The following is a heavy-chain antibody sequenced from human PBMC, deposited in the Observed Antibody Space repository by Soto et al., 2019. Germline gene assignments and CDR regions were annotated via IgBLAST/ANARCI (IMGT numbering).Heavy chain of an antibody. V-gene: IGHV3-33*08. J-gene: IGHJ6*02. CDR3: XXDXNSCYESCGDYTAYYGMDV. D-gene: IGHD3-22*01. CDR2: ICKGGSHK. CDR1: GFTFGSYG. Sequence: QVQLVESGGGVVEPGRSLRLSCAASGFTFGSYGMHWVRQAPGKGLEWVAVICKGGSHKYYGDSVKGRFTSSRDNANXXXXXXXXXXXXXXXXXXXXXXDXNSCYESCGDYTAYYGMDVWGQGTTVTVSS.